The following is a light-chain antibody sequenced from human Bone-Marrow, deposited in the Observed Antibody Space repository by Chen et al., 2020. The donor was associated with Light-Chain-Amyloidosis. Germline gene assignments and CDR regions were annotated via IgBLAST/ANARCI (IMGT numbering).Light chain of an antibody. Sequence: SYVLTHPSSVSVAPGQTATITCGGNNIGSTSVHWYQQTAGQAPLLVVYDDSDRPSGIPERLSGSNSGNTATLTISRVEAGDEADYYCQVWDRSSDRPVFGGGNKLTVL. V-gene: IGLV3-21*02. CDR3: QVWDRSSDRPV. CDR2: DDS. CDR1: NIGSTS. J-gene: IGLJ3*02.